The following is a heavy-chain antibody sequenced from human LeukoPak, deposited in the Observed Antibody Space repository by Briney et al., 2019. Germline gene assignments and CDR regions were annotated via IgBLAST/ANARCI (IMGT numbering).Heavy chain of an antibody. V-gene: IGHV4-39*07. J-gene: IGHJ4*02. CDR2: IYYSGST. D-gene: IGHD3-16*01. CDR1: GGSISSSSYY. Sequence: SETVSLTCTVSGGSISSSSYYWGWIRQPPGKGLEWIGSIYYSGSTYYNPSLKSRVTISVDTSKNQFSLKLSSVTAADTAVYYCARGRGSPYYFDCWGQGTLVTVSS. CDR3: ARGRGSPYYFDC.